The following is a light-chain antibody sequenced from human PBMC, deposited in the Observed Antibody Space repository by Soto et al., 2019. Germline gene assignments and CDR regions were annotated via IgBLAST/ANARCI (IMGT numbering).Light chain of an antibody. CDR2: EVS. Sequence: QSALTQPASGSGSPGQSITISCTGTSSDVGAYNYVSWYQQHPGKDPKLMIFEVSDRPSGVSNRFSGSKSGNTASLTISGLQAEDEADYYCSSYTSSNTLVFGGGTKLTVL. CDR3: SSYTSSNTLV. V-gene: IGLV2-14*01. CDR1: SSDVGAYNY. J-gene: IGLJ2*01.